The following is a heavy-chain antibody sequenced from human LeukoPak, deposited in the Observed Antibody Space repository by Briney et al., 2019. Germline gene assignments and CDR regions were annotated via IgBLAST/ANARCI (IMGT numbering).Heavy chain of an antibody. D-gene: IGHD2-15*01. J-gene: IGHJ4*02. CDR3: AGGSCFWGICLYSDYTIDY. Sequence: SETLSLTCTVSGGSISSSSYYWGWIRQPPGKGLEWIGSIYYSGSTYYNPSLESRVTISVDTSKNQFSLKLSSVTAADTAVYYCAGGSCFWGICLYSDYTIDYWGQGTLVTVSS. CDR1: GGSISSSSYY. CDR2: IYYSGST. V-gene: IGHV4-39*01.